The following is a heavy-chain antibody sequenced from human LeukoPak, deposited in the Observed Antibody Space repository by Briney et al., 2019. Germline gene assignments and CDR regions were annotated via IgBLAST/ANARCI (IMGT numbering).Heavy chain of an antibody. J-gene: IGHJ4*02. CDR2: IYYSGIT. CDR3: ARQLGYCSSTSCYADKVDY. Sequence: SETLSLTCTVSGGSISSSSYYWGWLRQPPGMGLEWFGSIYYSGITYSNPSLKSRVTISVDTSKNQFSLKLSSVTAADTAVYYCARQLGYCSSTSCYADKVDYWGQGTLVTVSS. V-gene: IGHV4-39*01. D-gene: IGHD2-2*01. CDR1: GGSISSSSYY.